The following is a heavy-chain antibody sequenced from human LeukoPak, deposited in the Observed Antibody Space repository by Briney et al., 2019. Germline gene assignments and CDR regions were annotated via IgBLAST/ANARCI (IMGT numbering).Heavy chain of an antibody. J-gene: IGHJ4*02. CDR1: GGTFSSYA. D-gene: IGHD1-26*01. CDR3: ARESSIVGATLRY. V-gene: IGHV1-69*04. Sequence: GASVKVSCKASGGTFSSYAISWVRQAPGQGLEWMGRIIPILGIANYAQKFQGRVTITADKSTSTAYMELSSLRSEDTAVYYCARESSIVGATLRYWGQGTLVTVPS. CDR2: IIPILGIA.